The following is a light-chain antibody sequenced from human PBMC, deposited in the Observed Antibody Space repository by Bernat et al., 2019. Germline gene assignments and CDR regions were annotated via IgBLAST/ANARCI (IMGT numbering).Light chain of an antibody. CDR1: ENVNNY. V-gene: IGKV1-39*01. Sequence: TITCRASENVNNYLHWYHQKPGKSPKLLIYAASTLQSGVPSRFSGSGSGTDYTFTISSLQPEDVATYYCLRTYGNHRTVGKGTKVEIK. CDR3: LRTYGNHRT. J-gene: IGKJ1*01. CDR2: AAS.